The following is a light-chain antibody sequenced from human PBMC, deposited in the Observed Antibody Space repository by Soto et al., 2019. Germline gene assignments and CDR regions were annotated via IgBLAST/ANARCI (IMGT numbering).Light chain of an antibody. J-gene: IGKJ1*01. V-gene: IGKV1-5*01. CDR1: QSISSW. CDR2: DVS. Sequence: DIQMTQSPSTLSASVGDRVTITCRASQSISSWLAWYQQKPGKAPKLLIYDVSSLESGVPSRFSGSGSGTEFTLSITSLQPDDFATYYCLQDYNYPWTFGQGTKVEIK. CDR3: LQDYNYPWT.